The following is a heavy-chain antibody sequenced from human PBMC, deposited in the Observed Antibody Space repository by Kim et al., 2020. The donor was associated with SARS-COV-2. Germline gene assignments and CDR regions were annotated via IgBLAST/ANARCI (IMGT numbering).Heavy chain of an antibody. Sequence: YSQKFQGRVTITRDTSASTAYMELSSLRSEDTAVYYCARVLAGATTYIDYWGQGTLVTVSS. J-gene: IGHJ4*02. D-gene: IGHD1-26*01. V-gene: IGHV1-3*01. CDR3: ARVLAGATTYIDY.